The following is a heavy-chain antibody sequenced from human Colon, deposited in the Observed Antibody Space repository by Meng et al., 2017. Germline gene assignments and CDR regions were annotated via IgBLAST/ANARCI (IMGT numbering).Heavy chain of an antibody. CDR2: VYHSGDT. CDR3: AKASSNWFTSYNGMDV. CDR1: GGSVSSASHY. J-gene: IGHJ6*02. V-gene: IGHV4-61*01. Sequence: SETLSLTCTVPGGSVSSASHYWSWIRQSPGKGLEWIGHVYHSGDTNYNPSLKSRVTLSVDTSKNKFYLKLTSVTAADTAAYYCAKASSNWFTSYNGMDVWGQGTTVTVSS. D-gene: IGHD6-13*01.